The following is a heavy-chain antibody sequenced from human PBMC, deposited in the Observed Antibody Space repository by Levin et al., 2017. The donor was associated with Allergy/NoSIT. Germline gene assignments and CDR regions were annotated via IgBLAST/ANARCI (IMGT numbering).Heavy chain of an antibody. J-gene: IGHJ6*02. D-gene: IGHD4-11*01. CDR1: GYTFTSYY. V-gene: IGHV1-46*01. CDR3: ARGDYSNYLRYGMDV. CDR2: INPSGGST. Sequence: ASVKVSCKASGYTFTSYYMHWVRQAPGQGLEWMGIINPSGGSTSYAQKFQGRVTMTRDTSTSTVYMELSSLRSEDTAVYYCARGDYSNYLRYGMDVWGQGTTVTVSS.